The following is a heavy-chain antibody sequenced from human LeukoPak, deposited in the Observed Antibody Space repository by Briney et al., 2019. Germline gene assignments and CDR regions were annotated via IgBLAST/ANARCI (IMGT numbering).Heavy chain of an antibody. J-gene: IGHJ6*02. CDR1: GYSLTTYY. D-gene: IGHD2-8*01. Sequence: AASVKVSCKASGYSLTTYYMHWVRQAPGQGLEWMAIISPSGGGTKYAQKFQGRVTMTRDTPTNTVYMELSSLRTEDTAVYYCASVYLYGMDVWGQGTTVTVSS. V-gene: IGHV1-46*01. CDR2: ISPSGGGT. CDR3: ASVYLYGMDV.